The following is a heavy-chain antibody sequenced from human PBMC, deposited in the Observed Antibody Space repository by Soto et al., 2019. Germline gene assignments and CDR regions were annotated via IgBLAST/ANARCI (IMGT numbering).Heavy chain of an antibody. D-gene: IGHD3-22*01. CDR2: ISWDGGST. J-gene: IGHJ4*02. Sequence: EVQLLESGGVVVQPGGSLRLSCAASGFTFDDYTMHWVRQAPGKGLEWVSLISWDGGSTYYADSVKGRFTISRDNSKNSLYLQMNSLRTEDTALYYCAKDVYYYDSSGPFDYWGQGTLVNVSS. CDR3: AKDVYYYDSSGPFDY. CDR1: GFTFDDYT. V-gene: IGHV3-43*01.